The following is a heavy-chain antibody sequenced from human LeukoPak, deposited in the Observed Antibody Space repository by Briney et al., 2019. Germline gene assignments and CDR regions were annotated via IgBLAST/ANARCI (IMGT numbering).Heavy chain of an antibody. Sequence: GGSLRLSCAASGFTFSSYAMHWVRQAPGKGLEWVAVISYDGSNKYYADSVKGRFTISRDNSKNTLYLQMNSLRAEDTAVYYCARGALYGGNGPFDVWGQGTMVTVSS. CDR3: ARGALYGGNGPFDV. CDR1: GFTFSSYA. V-gene: IGHV3-30*04. CDR2: ISYDGSNK. D-gene: IGHD4-23*01. J-gene: IGHJ3*01.